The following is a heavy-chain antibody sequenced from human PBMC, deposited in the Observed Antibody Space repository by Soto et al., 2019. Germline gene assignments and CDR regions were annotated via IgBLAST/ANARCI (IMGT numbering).Heavy chain of an antibody. CDR3: AKGPCSGGSCYHDY. J-gene: IGHJ4*02. CDR2: ISYDGSNK. Sequence: GGSLRLSCAASGFTFSSYGMHWVRQAPGKGLEWVAVISYDGSNKYYADSVKGRFTISRDNSKNTLYLQMNSLRAEDTAVYYCAKGPCSGGSCYHDYWGQGTLVTVSS. V-gene: IGHV3-30*18. CDR1: GFTFSSYG. D-gene: IGHD2-15*01.